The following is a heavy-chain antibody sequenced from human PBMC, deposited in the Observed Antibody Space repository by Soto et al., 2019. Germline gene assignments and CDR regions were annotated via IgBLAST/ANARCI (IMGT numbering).Heavy chain of an antibody. CDR3: ARDSHDHVWGSSLYYFDY. J-gene: IGHJ4*02. Sequence: QVQLVQSGAEVKKPGSSVKVSCKASGGTFSSYAISWVRQAPGQGLEWMGGIIPIFGTANYAQKFQGRVTITADESTSTAYMELSSLRSEDTAVYYCARDSHDHVWGSSLYYFDYWGQGTLVTVSS. CDR1: GGTFSSYA. V-gene: IGHV1-69*01. CDR2: IIPIFGTA. D-gene: IGHD3-16*01.